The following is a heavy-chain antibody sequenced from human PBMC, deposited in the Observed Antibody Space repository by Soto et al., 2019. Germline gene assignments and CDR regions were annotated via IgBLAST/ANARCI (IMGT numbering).Heavy chain of an antibody. J-gene: IGHJ6*02. CDR2: ISGSGGRS. V-gene: IGHV3-23*01. CDR3: ANIRSFTDV. Sequence: PGGSLRLSCAASGFTFSNYAMTWVRQGPGKGLEWVSGISGSGGRSYYADSVKGRFTISRDNSKNTLYLQMNSLRAEDTAVYYCANIRSFTDVWGQGTTVTVSS. CDR1: GFTFSNYA.